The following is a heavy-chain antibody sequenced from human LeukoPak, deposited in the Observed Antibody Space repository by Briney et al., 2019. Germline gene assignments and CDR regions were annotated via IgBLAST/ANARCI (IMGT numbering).Heavy chain of an antibody. CDR1: GFIFSSYT. D-gene: IGHD4-17*01. CDR3: AKDSPSAPVTSV. V-gene: IGHV3-23*01. Sequence: GGSLRLSCTASGFIFSSYTMSWVRQAPGRGLEWVSTISGSGDNSYYADSVEGRFTISRDNSKNTLYLQMNSLRVEDTAIFYCAKDSPSAPVTSVWGQGTLVTVSS. J-gene: IGHJ4*02. CDR2: ISGSGDNS.